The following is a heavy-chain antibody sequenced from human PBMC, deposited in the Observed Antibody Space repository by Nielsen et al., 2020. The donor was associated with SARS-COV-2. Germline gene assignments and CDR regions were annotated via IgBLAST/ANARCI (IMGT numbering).Heavy chain of an antibody. D-gene: IGHD2-2*01. J-gene: IGHJ6*02. V-gene: IGHV3-11*06. CDR1: GFTFSDYY. Sequence: GESLKISCAASGFTFSDYYMSWIRQAPGKGLEWVSYISSSSSYTNYADSVKGRFTISRDNAKNSLYLQMNSLRAEDTAVYYCARDPKPAARDYYYYGMDVWGQGTTVTVSS. CDR3: ARDPKPAARDYYYYGMDV. CDR2: ISSSSSYT.